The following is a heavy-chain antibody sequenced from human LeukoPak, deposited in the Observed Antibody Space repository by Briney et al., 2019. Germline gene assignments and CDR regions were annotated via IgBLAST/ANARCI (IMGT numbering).Heavy chain of an antibody. D-gene: IGHD2-8*01. CDR1: GYTFTGYY. V-gene: IGHV1-2*02. CDR3: AREEGVVLMVYAIPYYGMDV. J-gene: IGHJ6*02. Sequence: GASVNVSCKSSGYTFTGYYMHWVRQAPGQGLEWMGWINPNSGGTNYAQKFQGRVTMTRDTSISTAYMELSRLRSDDTAVYYCAREEGVVLMVYAIPYYGMDVWGQGTTVTVSS. CDR2: INPNSGGT.